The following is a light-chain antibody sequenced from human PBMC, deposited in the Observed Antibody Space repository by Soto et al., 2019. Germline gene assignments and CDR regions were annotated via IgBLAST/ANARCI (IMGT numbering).Light chain of an antibody. Sequence: EIVLTQSPGTLSLSPGERATLSCRASQSVSSSYLAWYQQKPGQAPRLLIYGASSRATGIPDRLSGSGSGTDFTLTISRVEPEDFAVYYWQQYGSSLRVYTFGQGTKLEIK. V-gene: IGKV3-20*01. J-gene: IGKJ2*01. CDR2: GAS. CDR1: QSVSSSY. CDR3: QQYGSSLRVYT.